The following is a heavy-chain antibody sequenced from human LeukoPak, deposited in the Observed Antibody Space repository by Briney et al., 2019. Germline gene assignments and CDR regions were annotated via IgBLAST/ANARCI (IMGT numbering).Heavy chain of an antibody. D-gene: IGHD1-1*01. Sequence: SVKVSCKASGGSFSSYAISWVRQAPGQGLEWMGGIIPIFGTANYAQKFQGRVTITADESTSTAYMELSSLRSEDTAVYYCARDPLGTTAAFDIWGQGTMVTVSS. CDR3: ARDPLGTTAAFDI. CDR1: GGSFSSYA. J-gene: IGHJ3*02. CDR2: IIPIFGTA. V-gene: IGHV1-69*13.